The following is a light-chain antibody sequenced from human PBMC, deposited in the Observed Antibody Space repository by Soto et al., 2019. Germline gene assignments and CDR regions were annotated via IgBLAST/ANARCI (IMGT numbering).Light chain of an antibody. CDR1: QIVSSSY. CDR2: GAS. J-gene: IGKJ1*01. V-gene: IGKV3-20*01. Sequence: EIVLTPSPGTLSLSPGERATLSCRSRQIVSSSYLAWYQKKGGQAPRLLLYGASISATGIPERFSGRGSGAAFTHNISRLVPADFAVYYCQQYCSSPHTFGQGTKVDIK. CDR3: QQYCSSPHT.